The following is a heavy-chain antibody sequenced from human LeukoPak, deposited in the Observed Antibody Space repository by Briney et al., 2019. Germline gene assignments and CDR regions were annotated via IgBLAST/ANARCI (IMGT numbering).Heavy chain of an antibody. V-gene: IGHV4-59*01. Sequence: PSETLSLTCTVSGGSISSYYWSWIRQPPGKGLEWIGYIYYSRSTNYNPSLKSRVTISVDTSKNQFSLKLSSVTAADTAVYYCARVADGDYVAFDIWGQGTMVTVSS. J-gene: IGHJ3*02. CDR1: GGSISSYY. CDR3: ARVADGDYVAFDI. CDR2: IYYSRST. D-gene: IGHD4-17*01.